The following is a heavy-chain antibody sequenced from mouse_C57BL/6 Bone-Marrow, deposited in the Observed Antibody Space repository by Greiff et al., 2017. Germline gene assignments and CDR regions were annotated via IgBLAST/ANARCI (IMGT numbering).Heavy chain of an antibody. J-gene: IGHJ1*03. CDR2: IDPENGDT. CDR3: TYYGSLVV. Sequence: VQLQQSGAELVRPGASVKLSCTASGFNIKDAYMHWVKQRPEQGLEWIGWIDPENGDTEYGSKFQGKATITADTSSNTAYLQRSSLTSEDTAVYYCTYYGSLVVWGTGTTVTVSS. D-gene: IGHD1-1*01. V-gene: IGHV14-4*01. CDR1: GFNIKDAY.